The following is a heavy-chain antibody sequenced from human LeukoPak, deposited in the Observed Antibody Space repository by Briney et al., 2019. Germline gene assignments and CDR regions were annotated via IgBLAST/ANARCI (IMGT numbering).Heavy chain of an antibody. Sequence: GGSLRLSCAASGFTFDDYAMHWVRQAPGKGLEWASGISWNSGSIGYADSVKGRFTISRDNAKNSLYLQMNSLRAEDMALYYCAKGRFAFDIWGQGTMVTVSS. CDR2: ISWNSGSI. CDR1: GFTFDDYA. J-gene: IGHJ3*02. V-gene: IGHV3-9*03. CDR3: AKGRFAFDI.